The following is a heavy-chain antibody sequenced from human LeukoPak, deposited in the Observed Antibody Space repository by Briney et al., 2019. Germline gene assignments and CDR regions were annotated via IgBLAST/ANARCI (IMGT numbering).Heavy chain of an antibody. V-gene: IGHV3-21*01. D-gene: IGHD3-10*01. CDR2: ISSSSSYI. Sequence: KAWGSLRLSCAASGFTFSSYSMNGVSQAPGRGVEGVSSISSSSSYIYYADSVKGRFTISRDNAKNSLYLQMNSLRAEDRAVYYCARGLWFGELGFDYWGQGTLVTVSS. J-gene: IGHJ4*02. CDR1: GFTFSSYS. CDR3: ARGLWFGELGFDY.